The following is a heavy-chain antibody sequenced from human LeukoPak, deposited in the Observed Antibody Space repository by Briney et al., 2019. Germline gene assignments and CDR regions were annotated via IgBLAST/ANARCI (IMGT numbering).Heavy chain of an antibody. Sequence: GGSLRLPCAASGFTFSSYSMNWVRQAPGKGLEWVSSISSSSSYIYYADSVKGRFTISRDNAKNSLYLQMNSLRAEDTAVYYCARDGEVSGYFDYWGQGTLVTVSS. J-gene: IGHJ4*02. CDR2: ISSSSSYI. CDR1: GFTFSSYS. D-gene: IGHD3-10*01. CDR3: ARDGEVSGYFDY. V-gene: IGHV3-21*01.